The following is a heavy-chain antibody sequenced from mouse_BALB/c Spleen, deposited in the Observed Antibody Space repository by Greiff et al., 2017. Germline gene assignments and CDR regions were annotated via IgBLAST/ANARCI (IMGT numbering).Heavy chain of an antibody. CDR2: IRNKANGYTT. Sequence: EVKLMESGGGLVQPGGSLRLSCATSGFTFTDYYMSWVRQPPGKALEWLGFIRNKANGYTTEYSASVKGRFTISRDNSQSILYLQMNTLRAEDSATYYGASHYGSSSYYAMDYWGQGTSVTVSS. J-gene: IGHJ4*01. V-gene: IGHV7-3*02. CDR3: ASHYGSSSYYAMDY. CDR1: GFTFTDYY. D-gene: IGHD1-1*01.